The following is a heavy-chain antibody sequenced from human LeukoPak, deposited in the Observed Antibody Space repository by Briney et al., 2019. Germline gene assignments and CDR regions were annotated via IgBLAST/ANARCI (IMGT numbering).Heavy chain of an antibody. CDR2: ISSSSSTI. J-gene: IGHJ4*02. CDR3: ARALVAAARNFDY. CDR1: GFTFSSYS. V-gene: IGHV3-48*01. Sequence: PAGSLRLSCAASGFTFSSYSMNWVRQASGKGLEWVSYISSSSSTIYYADSVKGRFTISRDNAKNSLYLQMNSLRAEDTAVYYCARALVAAARNFDYWGQGTLVTVSS. D-gene: IGHD6-13*01.